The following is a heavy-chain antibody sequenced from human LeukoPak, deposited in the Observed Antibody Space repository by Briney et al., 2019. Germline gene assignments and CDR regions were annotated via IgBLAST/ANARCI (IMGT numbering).Heavy chain of an antibody. D-gene: IGHD1-1*01. CDR3: ARHQDDFPY. J-gene: IGHJ4*02. V-gene: IGHV3-23*01. Sequence: GGSLRLSCGASGLTFNEFDMRWVRQAPGKGVEWVSSISGSGHDTHYADSVKGRFTISRHNSKNTLDLQMTSLRAEDTALYYCARHQDDFPYWGQGTMVIVSS. CDR2: ISGSGHDT. CDR1: GLTFNEFD.